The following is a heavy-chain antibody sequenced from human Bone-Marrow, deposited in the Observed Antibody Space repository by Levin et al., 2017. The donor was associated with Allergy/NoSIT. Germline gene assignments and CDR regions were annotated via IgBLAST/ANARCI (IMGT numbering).Heavy chain of an antibody. CDR1: GHTLTELS. CDR2: FDPEDGEI. D-gene: IGHD4-23*01. V-gene: IGHV1-24*01. Sequence: PVASVKVSCKVTGHTLTELSMHWVRQVPGKGLEWMGGFDPEDGEIIYAQQFQGRVTMTEGTSIDTAYMELSSLRSDDTAIYYCATIKKAVVTPFGLHAFDFWGQGTMVTVSS. CDR3: ATIKKAVVTPFGLHAFDF. J-gene: IGHJ3*01.